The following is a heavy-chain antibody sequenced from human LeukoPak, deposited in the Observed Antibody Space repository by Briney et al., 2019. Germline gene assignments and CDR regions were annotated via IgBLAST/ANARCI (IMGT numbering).Heavy chain of an antibody. J-gene: IGHJ6*03. CDR2: TYYRSKWYN. CDR1: GDSVSSNSAA. Sequence: SQTLSLTCAISGDSVSSNSAAWNWIRQSPSRGLEWLGRTYYRSKWYNDYAVSVKRRITINPDTSKNQFSLQLNSVTPEDTAVYYCARDASDTAMVYHYYYYMDVWGKGTTVTVSS. CDR3: ARDASDTAMVYHYYYYMDV. D-gene: IGHD5-18*01. V-gene: IGHV6-1*01.